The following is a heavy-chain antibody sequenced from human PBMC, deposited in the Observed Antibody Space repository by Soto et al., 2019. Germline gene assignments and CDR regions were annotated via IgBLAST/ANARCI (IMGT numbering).Heavy chain of an antibody. CDR3: ARERNCSGGSRHPGPGGY. CDR2: ISYDGSNK. Sequence: GGSLRLSCAASGFTFSSYAMHWVRQAPGKGLEWVAVISYDGSNKYYADSVKGRFTISRDNSKNTLYLQMNSLRAEDTAVYYCARERNCSGGSRHPGPGGYWGQGTLVTVSS. V-gene: IGHV3-30-3*01. CDR1: GFTFSSYA. D-gene: IGHD2-15*01. J-gene: IGHJ4*02.